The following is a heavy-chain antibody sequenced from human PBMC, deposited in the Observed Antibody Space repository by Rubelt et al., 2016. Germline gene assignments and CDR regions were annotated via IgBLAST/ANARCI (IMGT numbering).Heavy chain of an antibody. J-gene: IGHJ4*02. Sequence: PSLKSRVTISVDKSKNQFSLQLSSVTAADTAVYYCARTYYYDSSGYSDPLYYFDYWGQGTLVTVSS. V-gene: IGHV4-4*02. CDR3: ARTYYYDSSGYSDPLYYFDY. D-gene: IGHD3-22*01.